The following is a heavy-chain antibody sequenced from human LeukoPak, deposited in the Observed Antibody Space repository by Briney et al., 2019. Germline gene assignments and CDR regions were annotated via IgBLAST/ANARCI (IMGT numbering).Heavy chain of an antibody. V-gene: IGHV3-23*01. D-gene: IGHD5-18*01. CDR2: ISGSGGST. Sequence: GGSLRLSCAASGFTFSNAWMSWVRQAPGKGLEWVSAISGSGGSTYYADSVKGRFTISRDNSKNTLYLQMNNLRAEDTAVYYCAKDRRVGTAMVNPDFDYWGQGTLVTVSS. CDR3: AKDRRVGTAMVNPDFDY. J-gene: IGHJ4*02. CDR1: GFTFSNAW.